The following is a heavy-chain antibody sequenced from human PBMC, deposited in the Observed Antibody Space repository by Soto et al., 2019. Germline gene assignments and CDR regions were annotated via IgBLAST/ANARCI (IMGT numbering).Heavy chain of an antibody. CDR1: GFAFSKYD. CDR2: ISYDGSKK. CDR3: GREVKTTFGPETSSGHFDS. J-gene: IGHJ4*02. D-gene: IGHD3-3*01. Sequence: QVQLVESGGGVVQPGGSLRLSCEASGFAFSKYDLHWVRQAPGKGLEWVAGISYDGSKKNYGELVKGRFTISRDNFKNTLVLEANSLTREDTAVYYCGREVKTTFGPETSSGHFDSWGQGTLLTVSS. V-gene: IGHV3-30*03.